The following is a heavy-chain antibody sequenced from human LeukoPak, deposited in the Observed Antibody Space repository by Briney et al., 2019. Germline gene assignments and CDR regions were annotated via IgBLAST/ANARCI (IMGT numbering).Heavy chain of an antibody. CDR1: GFIFSSYV. D-gene: IGHD1-26*01. CDR3: ARAGSWSSRPYFDY. V-gene: IGHV3-23*01. CDR2: VSGSGGST. Sequence: XGSLILSCAASGFIFSSYVMSWVRQAPGKGLEWVSAVSGSGGSTYSADSVKGRFTISRDNSKNMVYLQTSSLRAEDTAVYYCARAGSWSSRPYFDYWGQGILVSVSS. J-gene: IGHJ4*02.